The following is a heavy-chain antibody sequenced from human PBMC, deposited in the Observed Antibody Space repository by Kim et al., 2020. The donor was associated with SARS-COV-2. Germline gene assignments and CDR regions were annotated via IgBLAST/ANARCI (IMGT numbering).Heavy chain of an antibody. V-gene: IGHV4-39*01. Sequence: NPSLRSRVTISVDTSKNQLSLNLISVTAADTAVYYCARLHSSAWYELDYWGQGALVTVSS. CDR3: ARLHSSAWYELDY. J-gene: IGHJ4*02. D-gene: IGHD6-19*01.